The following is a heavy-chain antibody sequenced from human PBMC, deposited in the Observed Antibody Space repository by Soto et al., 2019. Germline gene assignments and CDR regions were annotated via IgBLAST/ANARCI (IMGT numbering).Heavy chain of an antibody. J-gene: IGHJ4*02. CDR3: ARGEVPNALCLHLDY. CDR1: GGTFRNHG. D-gene: IGHD1-26*01. Sequence: QVHLVQSGTEVKKPGSSVKVSCKASGGTFRNHGISWLRQAPGQGLEWMGGILPLFGKTDYAPKFQGRVTITADEFTSTAYVELRSLRSKDTAEYYWARGEVPNALCLHLDYWGQGTRVT. CDR2: ILPLFGKT. V-gene: IGHV1-69*01.